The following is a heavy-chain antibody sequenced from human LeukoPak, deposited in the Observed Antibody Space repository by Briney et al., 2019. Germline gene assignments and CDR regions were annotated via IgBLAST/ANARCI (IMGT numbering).Heavy chain of an antibody. CDR2: INSYSSYI. CDR3: ARVRGTEYYYDSSGSRKFDDFDI. J-gene: IGHJ3*02. Sequence: GGSLRLSCAASKFTFSSYSMNWVRQAPGKGLEWVSSINSYSSYIYYADSVKGRFTISRDNAKNSLYLQMNSLRAEDTAVYYCARVRGTEYYYDSSGSRKFDDFDIWGQGTMVTVSS. V-gene: IGHV3-21*01. CDR1: KFTFSSYS. D-gene: IGHD3-22*01.